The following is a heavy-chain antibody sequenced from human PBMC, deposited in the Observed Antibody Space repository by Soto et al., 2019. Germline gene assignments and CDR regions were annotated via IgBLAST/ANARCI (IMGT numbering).Heavy chain of an antibody. Sequence: ASVKVSCKASGYTFTSYGISWVRQAPGQGLEWMGWISAYNGNTNYALKLQGRVTMTIDTSTSTAYMELRSLRSDDTAVYYCARLYSSGWRYYYYGMDVWGQGTTVTVSS. J-gene: IGHJ6*02. CDR2: ISAYNGNT. V-gene: IGHV1-18*01. CDR1: GYTFTSYG. D-gene: IGHD6-19*01. CDR3: ARLYSSGWRYYYYGMDV.